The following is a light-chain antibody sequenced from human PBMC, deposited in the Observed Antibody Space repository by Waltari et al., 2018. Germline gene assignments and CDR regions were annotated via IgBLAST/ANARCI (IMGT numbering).Light chain of an antibody. CDR3: QQYDKWRDYT. J-gene: IGKJ2*01. CDR1: QSVSTK. Sequence: EIVMTQSPASLSASPGERVTLSCRASQSVSTKLAWYQQKPGQAPRLVIYSASIRAADVPARFSGSGSGTEFTLTISSLQSEDFAIYYCQQYDKWRDYTFGQGTKLDFK. CDR2: SAS. V-gene: IGKV3-15*01.